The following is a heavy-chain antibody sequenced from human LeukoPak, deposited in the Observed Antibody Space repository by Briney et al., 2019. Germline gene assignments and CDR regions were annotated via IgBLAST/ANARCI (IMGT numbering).Heavy chain of an antibody. V-gene: IGHV3-49*04. CDR2: IRTNPNGATV. Sequence: GGSLRLSCTATGFPFRDHAMSWVRQAPGKGLEWVGFIRTNPNGATVEYAASVKARFTIFRDHSKNIAYLEMNSLKTEDTAVYYCVRNSGTYRGYGLDVWGQGTTVTVSS. CDR3: VRNSGTYRGYGLDV. CDR1: GFPFRDHA. J-gene: IGHJ6*02. D-gene: IGHD1-26*01.